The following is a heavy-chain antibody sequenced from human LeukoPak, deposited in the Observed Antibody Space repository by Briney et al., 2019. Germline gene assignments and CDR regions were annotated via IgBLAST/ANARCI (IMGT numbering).Heavy chain of an antibody. J-gene: IGHJ6*02. Sequence: SETLTLTCTVSGGSISSYYWGWIRQPPGKGLEWIGYIYYSGSTNCNPSLKSRVTISVDTSKNQFSLKLSSVTAAGTAVYYCARVLSGYDSYYYYYYGMDVWGQGTTVTVSS. CDR3: ARVLSGYDSYYYYYYGMDV. CDR1: GGSISSYY. V-gene: IGHV4-59*01. CDR2: IYYSGST. D-gene: IGHD5-12*01.